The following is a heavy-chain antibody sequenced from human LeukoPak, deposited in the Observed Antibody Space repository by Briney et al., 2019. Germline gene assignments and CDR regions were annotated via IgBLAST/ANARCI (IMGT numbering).Heavy chain of an antibody. CDR3: ARDRYYDSSGYYYRASFDY. CDR1: GGSISSYY. V-gene: IGHV4-4*07. D-gene: IGHD3-22*01. J-gene: IGHJ4*02. Sequence: SETLSLTCTVSGGSISSYYWSWIRQPAGKGLEWIGRIYTSGSTNYNPSLKSRVTMSVDTSKNQFSLKLSSVTAADTAVYYCARDRYYDSSGYYYRASFDYWGQGTLVTVSS. CDR2: IYTSGST.